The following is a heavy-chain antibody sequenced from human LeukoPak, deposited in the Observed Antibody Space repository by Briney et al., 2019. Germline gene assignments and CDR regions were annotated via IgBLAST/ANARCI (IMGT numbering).Heavy chain of an antibody. D-gene: IGHD6-13*01. CDR3: ARSQAAIGAAAGSYYFDY. J-gene: IGHJ4*02. CDR2: ISGSGGST. V-gene: IGHV3-23*01. CDR1: GFTFSSYA. Sequence: GGSLRLSCAASGFTFSSYAMSWVRQASGKGLEWVSAISGSGGSTYYADSVKGRFTISRDNAKNSLYLQMNSLRAEDTAVYYCARSQAAIGAAAGSYYFDYWGQGTLVTVSS.